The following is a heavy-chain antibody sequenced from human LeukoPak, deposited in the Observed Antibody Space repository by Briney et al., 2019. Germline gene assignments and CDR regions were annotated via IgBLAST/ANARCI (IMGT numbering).Heavy chain of an antibody. D-gene: IGHD2-2*01. CDR1: GGSISSYY. CDR3: AIHYTEDIVVGPAASPETRNNWFDP. V-gene: IGHV4-38-2*02. CDR2: IYHSGRT. J-gene: IGHJ5*02. Sequence: SETLSLTCTVSGGSISSYYWGWIRHPPGKGLEWIGSIYHSGRTYYNPSLKSRVTISVDTSKNQFSLKLRSVTAADTALYYCAIHYTEDIVVGPAASPETRNNWFDPWGQGTLVTVSS.